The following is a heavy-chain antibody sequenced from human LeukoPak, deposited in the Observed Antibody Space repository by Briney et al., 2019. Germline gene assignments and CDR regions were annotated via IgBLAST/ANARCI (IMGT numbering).Heavy chain of an antibody. J-gene: IGHJ4*02. V-gene: IGHV3-48*02. Sequence: GGSLRLSCAVSGFTFSSYSMNWVRQAPGKGLEWVSYINSGSDTIYYADSVKGRFTISRGNAKNSLYLQMDSLRDEDTAVYYCARGKIGSREYYFDYWGQGTLVTVSS. CDR1: GFTFSSYS. CDR3: ARGKIGSREYYFDY. D-gene: IGHD3-10*01. CDR2: INSGSDTI.